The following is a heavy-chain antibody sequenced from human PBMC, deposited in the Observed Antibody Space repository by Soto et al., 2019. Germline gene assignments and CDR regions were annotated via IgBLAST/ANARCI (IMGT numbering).Heavy chain of an antibody. CDR1: GGSISSGGYY. D-gene: IGHD3-10*01. J-gene: IGHJ6*02. CDR3: ARDKVLWFGDPDRQAERHYGMDV. CDR2: IYYSGST. Sequence: QVQLQESGPGLVKPSQTLSLTCTVSGGSISSGGYYWSWIRQHPGKGLEGIGYIYYSGSTYYNPSLKSRVTISVDTSKNQFSLKLSSVTAAGTAVYYCARDKVLWFGDPDRQAERHYGMDVWGQGTTVTVSS. V-gene: IGHV4-31*03.